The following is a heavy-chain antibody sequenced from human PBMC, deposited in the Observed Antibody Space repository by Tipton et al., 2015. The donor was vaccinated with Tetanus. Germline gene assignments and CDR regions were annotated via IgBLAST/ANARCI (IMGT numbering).Heavy chain of an antibody. CDR3: ARGGESTTVSDY. Sequence: QSGPEVKKPGSSVKVSCKASGGTFSSYAISWVRQAPGQGLEWMGRIIPILGIANYAQKFQGRVTITADKSTSTAYMELSSLRSEDTAVYYCARGGESTTVSDYWGQGTLVTVSS. CDR1: GGTFSSYA. J-gene: IGHJ4*02. CDR2: IIPILGIA. D-gene: IGHD4-17*01. V-gene: IGHV1-69*04.